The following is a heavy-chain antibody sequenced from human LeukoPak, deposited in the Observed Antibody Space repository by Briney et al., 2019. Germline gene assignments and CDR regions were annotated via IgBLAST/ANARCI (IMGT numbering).Heavy chain of an antibody. J-gene: IGHJ6*02. D-gene: IGHD5-12*01. CDR3: ARDKRVPMVATDYYYYYGMDV. CDR2: IYSGGST. CDR1: GFTVSSNY. V-gene: IGHV3-53*01. Sequence: PGGSLRLSCAASGFTVSSNYMSWVRQAPGKGLEWVSVIYSGGSTYYADSVKGRFTISRDNSKNTLYLQMNSLRAEDTAVYYCARDKRVPMVATDYYYYYGMDVWGQGTTVTVSS.